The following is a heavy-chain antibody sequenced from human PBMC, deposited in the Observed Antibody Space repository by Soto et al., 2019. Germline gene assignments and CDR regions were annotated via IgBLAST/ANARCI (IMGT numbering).Heavy chain of an antibody. Sequence: ASVKVSCKASGGTFSSYAISWVRQAPGQGLEWMGGIIPIFGTANYAQKFQGRVTITADESTSTAYMELSSLRSEDTAVYYCASGLITMIVVVPDAFDIWGQGTMVTVSS. J-gene: IGHJ3*02. CDR3: ASGLITMIVVVPDAFDI. CDR2: IIPIFGTA. CDR1: GGTFSSYA. D-gene: IGHD3-22*01. V-gene: IGHV1-69*01.